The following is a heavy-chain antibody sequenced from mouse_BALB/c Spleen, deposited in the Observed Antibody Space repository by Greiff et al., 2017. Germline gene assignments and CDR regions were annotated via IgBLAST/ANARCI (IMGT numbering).Heavy chain of an antibody. Sequence: EVQVVESGAELVKPGASVKLSCTASGFNIKDTYMHWVKQRPEQGLEWIGRIDPANGNTKYDPKFQGKATITADTSSNTAYLQLSSLTSEDTAVYYCAREGSTAFDYWGQGTTLTVSS. CDR3: AREGSTAFDY. CDR1: GFNIKDTY. D-gene: IGHD1-2*01. CDR2: IDPANGNT. V-gene: IGHV14-3*02. J-gene: IGHJ2*01.